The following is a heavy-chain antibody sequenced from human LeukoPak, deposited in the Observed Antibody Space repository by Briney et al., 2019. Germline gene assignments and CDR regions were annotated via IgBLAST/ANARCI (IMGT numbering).Heavy chain of an antibody. CDR2: ISAYNGNT. CDR3: ARSTGVTIFGVVIRGDYYYTDV. J-gene: IGHJ6*03. Sequence: ASVKVSCKASGHTFTSYGISWVRQAPGQGLEWMGWISAYNGNTNYAQKLQGRVTMTTDTSTSTAYMELRSLRSDDTAVYYCARSTGVTIFGVVIRGDYYYTDVWGKGTTVTVSS. V-gene: IGHV1-18*01. CDR1: GHTFTSYG. D-gene: IGHD3-3*01.